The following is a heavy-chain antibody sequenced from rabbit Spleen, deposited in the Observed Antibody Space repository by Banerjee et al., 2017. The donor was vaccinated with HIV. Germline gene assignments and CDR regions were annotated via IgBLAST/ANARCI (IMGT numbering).Heavy chain of an antibody. CDR2: IDIGSSGFT. J-gene: IGHJ4*01. CDR1: GFSFSSYYY. D-gene: IGHD1-1*01. Sequence: QSLEESGGDLVKPGASLTLTCTASGFSFSSYYYMCWVRQAPGKGLECIACIDIGSSGFTYFASWAKGRFTFSKTSSTTVTLQMTSLTAADTATYFCARDLDGVIGWNFGWWGPGTLVTVS. V-gene: IGHV1S40*01. CDR3: ARDLDGVIGWNFGW.